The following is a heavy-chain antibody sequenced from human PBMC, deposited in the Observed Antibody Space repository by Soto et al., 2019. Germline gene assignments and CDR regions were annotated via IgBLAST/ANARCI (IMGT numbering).Heavy chain of an antibody. V-gene: IGHV3-23*01. Sequence: GGSLRLSCAASGFTFSTYALSWVRQAPGKGLEWVSAISANGQGIYYADSVRGRFTISRDNSKNTIFLHMDSLRSEDTAVYYCASGDPPYYCDSSGPEYYFDYWGQGTLVTVSS. J-gene: IGHJ4*02. D-gene: IGHD3-22*01. CDR1: GFTFSTYA. CDR2: ISANGQGI. CDR3: ASGDPPYYCDSSGPEYYFDY.